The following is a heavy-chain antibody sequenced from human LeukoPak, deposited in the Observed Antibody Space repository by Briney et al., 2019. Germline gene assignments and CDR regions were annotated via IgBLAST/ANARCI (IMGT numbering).Heavy chain of an antibody. Sequence: GGSLRLSCAASGFTFSSYTMSWVRQAPGKGLEWVSTITTSDGNTYYADSVKGRFTVSRDNAKNSLSLQMNSLRAEDTAVYYCVRDARLVNIDAFDVWGRGTKVTVSS. CDR2: ITTSDGNT. D-gene: IGHD3-3*01. J-gene: IGHJ3*01. V-gene: IGHV3-23*01. CDR3: VRDARLVNIDAFDV. CDR1: GFTFSSYT.